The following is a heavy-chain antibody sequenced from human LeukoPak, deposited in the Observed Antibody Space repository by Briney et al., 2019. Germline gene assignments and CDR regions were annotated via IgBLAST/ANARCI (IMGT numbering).Heavy chain of an antibody. CDR1: GFTFRSYG. J-gene: IGHJ4*01. V-gene: IGHV3-33*01. Sequence: GGSLRLSCAASGFTFRSYGMHWVRQAPGKGLEWVAIVWYDGNNKYYADSVKGRFTVSRDNSKDTVSLQLNSLRAEDTAVYYCGRGAEAAAGAFAYWGPGALVTVPS. CDR3: GRGAEAAAGAFAY. D-gene: IGHD6-13*01. CDR2: VWYDGNNK.